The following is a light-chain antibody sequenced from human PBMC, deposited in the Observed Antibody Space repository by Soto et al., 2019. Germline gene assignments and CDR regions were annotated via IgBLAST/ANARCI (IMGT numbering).Light chain of an antibody. V-gene: IGKV3-20*01. CDR1: QSVSSSY. J-gene: IGKJ1*01. Sequence: EIVLTQSPGTLSLSPGERATVSCRASQSVSSSYLAWYQQKPGQAPGLLIYGASSRATGIPDRFSGSGSGTDFTLSISRLEPEDFAVYYCQQYGSSPPTFGQGTKVEIK. CDR2: GAS. CDR3: QQYGSSPPT.